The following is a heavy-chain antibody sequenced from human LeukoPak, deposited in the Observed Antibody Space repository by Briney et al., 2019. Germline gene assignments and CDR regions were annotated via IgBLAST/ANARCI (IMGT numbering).Heavy chain of an antibody. Sequence: PSETLSLTCAVYGGPFSGYYWSWIRQPPGKGLEWIGEINHSGSTNYNPSLKSRVTISVDTSKNQFSLKLSSVTAADTAVYYCARHYRQIFGSGSYSLYYYYYMDVWGKGTTVTISS. CDR1: GGPFSGYY. V-gene: IGHV4-34*01. CDR3: ARHYRQIFGSGSYSLYYYYYMDV. J-gene: IGHJ6*03. CDR2: INHSGST. D-gene: IGHD3-10*01.